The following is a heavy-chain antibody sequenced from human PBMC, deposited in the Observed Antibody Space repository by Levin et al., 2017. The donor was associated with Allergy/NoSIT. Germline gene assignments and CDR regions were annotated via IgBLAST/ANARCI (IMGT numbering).Heavy chain of an antibody. V-gene: IGHV3-15*01. CDR2: IKSKTDGGTT. Sequence: GESLKISCAASGFTFSNAWMSWVRQAPGKGLEWVGRIKSKTDGGTTDYAAPVKGRFTISRDDSKNTLYLQMNSLKTEDTAVYYCTTDHVTWPAWHAFDIWGQGTMVTVSS. CDR3: TTDHVTWPAWHAFDI. D-gene: IGHD2-21*02. CDR1: GFTFSNAW. J-gene: IGHJ3*02.